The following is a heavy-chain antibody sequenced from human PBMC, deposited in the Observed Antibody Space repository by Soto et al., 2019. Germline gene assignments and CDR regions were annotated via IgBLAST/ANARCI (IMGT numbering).Heavy chain of an antibody. D-gene: IGHD6-19*01. CDR2: INSDGSSI. Sequence: GGSLRLSCAASGFTVRSYWMHWVRQAPGKGLMWVSRINSDGSSISYADSVKGRFTISRDNAKNTLFLQMNSLRVEDTAVYYCARQWLAHDYWGQGNLVTVSS. V-gene: IGHV3-74*01. CDR1: GFTVRSYW. J-gene: IGHJ4*02. CDR3: ARQWLAHDY.